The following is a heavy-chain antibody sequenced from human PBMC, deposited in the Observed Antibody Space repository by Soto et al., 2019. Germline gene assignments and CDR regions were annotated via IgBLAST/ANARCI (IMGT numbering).Heavy chain of an antibody. CDR1: GFTFSSYA. CDR2: ISGSGGST. Sequence: GGSLRLSCAASGFTFSSYAMSWVRQAPGKGLEWVSAISGSGGSTYYADSVKGRFTISRDNSKNTLYLQMNSLRAEDTAVYYCAKTGQVDFWSGYYSLEHPNYYMDVWGKGTTVTVSS. V-gene: IGHV3-23*01. CDR3: AKTGQVDFWSGYYSLEHPNYYMDV. D-gene: IGHD3-3*01. J-gene: IGHJ6*03.